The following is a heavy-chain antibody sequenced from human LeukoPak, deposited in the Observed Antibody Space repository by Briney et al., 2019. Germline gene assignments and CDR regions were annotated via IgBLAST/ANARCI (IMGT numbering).Heavy chain of an antibody. CDR3: ARDPYYGSNSRYYYYYGMDV. D-gene: IGHD4-23*01. Sequence: GGSLRLSCAASGFTFSSYSMNWVRQAPGKGLEWVSSISSSGSYIYYADSVKGRFTISRDDAKNSLYLQINSLKAEDRAVYYCARDPYYGSNSRYYYYYGMDVWGQGTTVTVSS. J-gene: IGHJ6*02. CDR1: GFTFSSYS. CDR2: ISSSGSYI. V-gene: IGHV3-21*01.